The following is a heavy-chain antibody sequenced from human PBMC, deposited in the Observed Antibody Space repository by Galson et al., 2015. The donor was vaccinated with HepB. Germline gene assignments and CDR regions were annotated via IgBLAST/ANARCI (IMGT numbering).Heavy chain of an antibody. D-gene: IGHD3-22*01. Sequence: SLRLSCAASGFTFSSYAMHWVRQAPGKGLEWVAVISYDGSNKYYADPVKGRFTISRDNSKNTLYLQMNSLRAEDTAVYYCARDLTMIVVVIRGGFDYWGQGTLVTVSS. CDR2: ISYDGSNK. CDR3: ARDLTMIVVVIRGGFDY. CDR1: GFTFSSYA. V-gene: IGHV3-30-3*01. J-gene: IGHJ4*02.